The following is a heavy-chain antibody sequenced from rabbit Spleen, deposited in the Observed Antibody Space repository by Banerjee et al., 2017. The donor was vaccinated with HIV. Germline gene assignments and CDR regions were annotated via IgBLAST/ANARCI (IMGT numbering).Heavy chain of an antibody. CDR1: GFSCYYKCV. J-gene: IGHJ4*01. D-gene: IGHD1-1*01. CDR3: ARDLADVIGWNLDL. Sequence: QGQLVESGGGLVQPGGSLTLSCKASGFSCYYKCVMCWVRQAPGKGLQWIGCMNTNSGNTVYATWAKGRFPISRTSSTTVALQMTSLTAADTATYFCARDLADVIGWNLDLWGPGTLVTVS. V-gene: IGHV1S45*01. CDR2: MNTNSGNT.